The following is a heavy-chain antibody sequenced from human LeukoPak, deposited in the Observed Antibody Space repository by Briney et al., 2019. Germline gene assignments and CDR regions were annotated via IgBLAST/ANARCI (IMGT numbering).Heavy chain of an antibody. D-gene: IGHD5-12*01. V-gene: IGHV4-4*07. CDR3: ARVNGYDYQDAFDI. J-gene: IGHJ3*02. CDR2: IYTSGST. CDR1: GGSISSYY. Sequence: SETLSLTCTVSGGSISSYYWSWLRQPAGKGLEWVGRIYTSGSTNYNPSLKSRVTMSVDTSNNQFSLKLSSVTAADTAVYYCARVNGYDYQDAFDIWGQGTMVTVSS.